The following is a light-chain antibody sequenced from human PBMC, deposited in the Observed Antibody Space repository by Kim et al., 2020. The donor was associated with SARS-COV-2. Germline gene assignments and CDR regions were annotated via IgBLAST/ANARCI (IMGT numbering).Light chain of an antibody. CDR1: SSDVGGHNY. CDR3: SSYTNTNNLV. V-gene: IGLV2-8*01. CDR2: EVN. Sequence: GQSFTISCTGTSSDVGGHNYVCWYRQHPGKAPKLLIFEVNKRPFGVPDRFSGSKSGNTASLTVSGLQAEDEADYYCSSYTNTNNLVFGGGTQLTVL. J-gene: IGLJ2*01.